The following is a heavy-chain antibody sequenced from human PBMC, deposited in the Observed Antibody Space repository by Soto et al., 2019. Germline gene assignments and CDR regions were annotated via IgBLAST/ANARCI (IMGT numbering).Heavy chain of an antibody. J-gene: IGHJ6*02. CDR2: ISYDGSNK. Sequence: GGSLRLSCAASGFTFSSYGMHWVRQAAGKGLEWVAVISYDGSNKYYADSVKGRFTISRDNSKNTLYLQMNSLRAEDTAVYYCAKDLPGQRYYYYGMDVWGQGTTVTVSS. D-gene: IGHD6-25*01. CDR1: GFTFSSYG. CDR3: AKDLPGQRYYYYGMDV. V-gene: IGHV3-30*18.